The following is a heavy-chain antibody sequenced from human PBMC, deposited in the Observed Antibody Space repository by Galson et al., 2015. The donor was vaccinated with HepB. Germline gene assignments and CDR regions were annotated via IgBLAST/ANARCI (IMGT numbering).Heavy chain of an antibody. CDR1: GYSFTSYW. J-gene: IGHJ6*02. Sequence: QSGAEVKKPGESLKISCKGSGYSFTSYWIGWVRQMPGKGLEWMGIIYPGDSDTRYSPSFQGQVTISADKSISTAYLQWSSLKASDTAMYYWARRDSGYCSGGSCGSGMDVCGQGTTVTVSS. CDR3: ARRDSGYCSGGSCGSGMDV. CDR2: IYPGDSDT. D-gene: IGHD2-15*01. V-gene: IGHV5-51*03.